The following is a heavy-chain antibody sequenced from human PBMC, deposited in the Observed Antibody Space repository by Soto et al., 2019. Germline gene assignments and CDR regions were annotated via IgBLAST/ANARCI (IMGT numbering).Heavy chain of an antibody. D-gene: IGHD6-6*01. J-gene: IGHJ4*02. CDR3: APSAKRYFDS. V-gene: IGHV1-69*06. Sequence: QXQLVQSGAEVKKPGSSVNVSCKASGGTFNTFAISWVRXAXGQELEYLRGIVPILGPAFYAQRFQGRVTITADTSTNTAYLDLTSLSSEDTAVYYCAPSAKRYFDSWGQGTQVTVSS. CDR1: GGTFNTFA. CDR2: IVPILGPA.